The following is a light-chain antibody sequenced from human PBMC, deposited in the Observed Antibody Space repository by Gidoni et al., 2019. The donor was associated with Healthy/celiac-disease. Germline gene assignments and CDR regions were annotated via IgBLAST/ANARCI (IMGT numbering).Light chain of an antibody. CDR2: NDS. V-gene: IGLV3-25*02. CDR3: QSADSSGTYYV. Sequence: SYELTQPPSVSVSPGQTARSTCSGDALPKQYAYWYQQKPGQAPVLVIYNDSERPSGIPERFSGSSSGTTVTLTISGVQAEDEADYYCQSADSSGTYYVFGTGTKVTVL. J-gene: IGLJ1*01. CDR1: ALPKQY.